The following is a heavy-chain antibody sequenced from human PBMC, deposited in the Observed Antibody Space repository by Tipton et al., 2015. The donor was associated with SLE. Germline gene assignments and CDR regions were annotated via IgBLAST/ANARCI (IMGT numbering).Heavy chain of an antibody. CDR1: GFTFSDYD. CDR3: ARRGKDPRGPNFYYFAMDV. J-gene: IGHJ6*02. Sequence: SLRLSCVVSGFTFSDYDMNWVRQSPGKGLEWLSYTTSSGATRSYADSVKGRFTISRDNAKNSLFLQMTSLRVDDTAVYYCARRGKDPRGPNFYYFAMDVWGQGTTVIVSS. D-gene: IGHD2-15*01. CDR2: TTSSGATR. V-gene: IGHV3-48*03.